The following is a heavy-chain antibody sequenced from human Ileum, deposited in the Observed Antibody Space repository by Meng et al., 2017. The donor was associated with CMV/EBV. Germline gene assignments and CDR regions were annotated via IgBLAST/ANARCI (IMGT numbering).Heavy chain of an antibody. J-gene: IGHJ4*01. D-gene: IGHD1-14*01. V-gene: IGHV3-74*01. CDR2: INSDGTFT. CDR3: ARENNGPEEY. Sequence: LYCAASGFGFRYYWMHWVRQAPGKGLVWVSRINSDGTFTKYADSVKGRCTISRDNAKNMLYLEINSLRAEDTAVYYCARENNGPEEYWGQGTLVTVS. CDR1: GFGFRYYW.